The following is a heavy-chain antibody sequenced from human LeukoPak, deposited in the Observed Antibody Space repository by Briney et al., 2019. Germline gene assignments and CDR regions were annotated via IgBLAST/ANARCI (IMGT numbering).Heavy chain of an antibody. D-gene: IGHD3-9*01. Sequence: PGGSLRLSCAASGFTFSSYGMHWVRQAPGKGLEWVAVIWYDGSNKYYADSVKGRFTISRYNSKNTLYLQMNSLRAEDTAVYYCARDLERFDWLPYFDYWGQGTLVTVSS. V-gene: IGHV3-33*01. CDR3: ARDLERFDWLPYFDY. CDR2: IWYDGSNK. CDR1: GFTFSSYG. J-gene: IGHJ4*02.